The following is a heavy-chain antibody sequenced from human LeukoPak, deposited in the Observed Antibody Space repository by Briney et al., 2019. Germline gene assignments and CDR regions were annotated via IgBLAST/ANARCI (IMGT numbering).Heavy chain of an antibody. D-gene: IGHD1-26*01. Sequence: PSETLSLTCTVSGGSISSSSYYWGWIRQPPGKGLEWIGSIYYSGSTNYNPSLKSRVTISVDTSKNQFSLKLSSVTAADTAVYYCARGGDSGSYWVYWGQGTLVTVSS. CDR2: IYYSGST. V-gene: IGHV4-39*07. J-gene: IGHJ4*02. CDR3: ARGGDSGSYWVY. CDR1: GGSISSSSYY.